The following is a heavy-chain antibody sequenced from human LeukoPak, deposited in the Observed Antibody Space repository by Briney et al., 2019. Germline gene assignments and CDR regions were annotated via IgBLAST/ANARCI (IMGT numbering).Heavy chain of an antibody. J-gene: IGHJ4*02. Sequence: ASVKVSCKASGYTFTSYYMHWVRQAPGQGLEWMGIINPSGGSTSYAQKFQGRVTMTRDTSTSTVYMELSSLRSEDTAVYYCAREEVVGASQDLFDYWGQGTLVTVSS. CDR1: GYTFTSYY. CDR3: AREEVVGASQDLFDY. V-gene: IGHV1-46*01. D-gene: IGHD1-26*01. CDR2: INPSGGST.